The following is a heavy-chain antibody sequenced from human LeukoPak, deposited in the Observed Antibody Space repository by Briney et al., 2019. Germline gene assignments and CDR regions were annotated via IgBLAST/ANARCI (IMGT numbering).Heavy chain of an antibody. D-gene: IGHD2-8*01. J-gene: IGHJ6*03. V-gene: IGHV3-48*03. Sequence: GGSLRLSCAASGFTVSTKYMNWVRQAPGKGLEWVAYITSSGSSIYYTDSVKGRFTISRNNAKNSLYLQMNSLRAEDTAVYYCARLHAYYYYMDVWGKGTTVTVSS. CDR3: ARLHAYYYYMDV. CDR2: ITSSGSSI. CDR1: GFTVSTKY.